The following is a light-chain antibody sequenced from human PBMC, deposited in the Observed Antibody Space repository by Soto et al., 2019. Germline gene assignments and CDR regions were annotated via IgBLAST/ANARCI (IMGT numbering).Light chain of an antibody. CDR1: QSVSSNY. J-gene: IGKJ1*01. Sequence: EVMLTQSPGTLSLSPGERATLYCRASQSVSSNYLAWYQQKSGQAPRLLIYGASNRATGIPDRFSGSGSGTDFTLTIRRLEPEDFAVYYCQQYDTSPRTFGQGTKVEFK. CDR3: QQYDTSPRT. CDR2: GAS. V-gene: IGKV3-20*01.